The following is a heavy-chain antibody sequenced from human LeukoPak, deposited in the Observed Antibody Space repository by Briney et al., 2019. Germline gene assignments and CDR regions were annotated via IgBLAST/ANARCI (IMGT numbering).Heavy chain of an antibody. CDR3: ARGGSGDAFDI. V-gene: IGHV4-34*01. J-gene: IGHJ3*02. CDR2: INHSGST. CDR1: GGSISSYY. Sequence: SETLSLTCTVSGGSISSYYWSWIRQPPGKGLEWIGEINHSGSTNYNPSLKSRVTISVDTSKNQFSLKLSSVTAADTAVYYCARGGSGDAFDIWGQGTMVTVSS. D-gene: IGHD7-27*01.